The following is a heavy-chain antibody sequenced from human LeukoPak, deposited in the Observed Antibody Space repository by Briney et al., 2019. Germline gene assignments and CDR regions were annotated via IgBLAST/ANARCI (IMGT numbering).Heavy chain of an antibody. Sequence: SSETLSLTCTVSGGSISSLSYYWGWIRQPPGKGLEWIGSIYYSGNTYFNSSVKTRVTMSVDTSRDRFSLNLSSATAADTAVYYCARGILWEVPTHDAFDIWGQGTLVTVSS. CDR2: IYYSGNT. CDR1: GGSISSLSYY. J-gene: IGHJ3*02. CDR3: ARGILWEVPTHDAFDI. V-gene: IGHV4-39*01. D-gene: IGHD1-26*01.